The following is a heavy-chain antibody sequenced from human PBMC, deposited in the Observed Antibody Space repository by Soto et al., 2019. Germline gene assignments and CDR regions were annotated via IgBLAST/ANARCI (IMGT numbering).Heavy chain of an antibody. CDR3: AREGVAPSYYYGMDV. CDR1: GYTFTRSG. CDR2: ISSYNGDT. Sequence: QVQLVQSGAEVKKPGASVKVSCKASGYTFTRSGISWVRQAPGQGPEWMGWISSYNGDTNYAQTFQGRVTMTTDTPXXTAYMELRGLRSDDTAVYYCAREGVAPSYYYGMDVWGQGTPVTVSS. V-gene: IGHV1-18*01. J-gene: IGHJ6*02. D-gene: IGHD5-12*01.